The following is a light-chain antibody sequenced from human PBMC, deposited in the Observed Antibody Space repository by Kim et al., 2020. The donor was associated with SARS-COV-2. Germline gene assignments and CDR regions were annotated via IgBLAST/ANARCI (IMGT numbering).Light chain of an antibody. CDR2: AAS. V-gene: IGKV1-27*01. J-gene: IGKJ1*01. CDR1: QDIINY. Sequence: SVGDRVTITCRASQDIINYLALFQLNQGKAPKLLIYAASALQPGVPSRFSGSGSGTDFTLTVTSLQPEDVATYYCQKCDSAPWTFGQGTKVDIK. CDR3: QKCDSAPWT.